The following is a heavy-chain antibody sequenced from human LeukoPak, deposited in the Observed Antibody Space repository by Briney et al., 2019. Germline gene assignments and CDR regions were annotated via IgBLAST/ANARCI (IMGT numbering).Heavy chain of an antibody. CDR3: AHRQGRDFDYRWGSYRYNKMNYFDY. Sequence: SGPTLVKPTQTLTLTCSFSGFSLSTNGVGVGWIRQPPGQALEWLALIYWDDDKRYSPSLKSRLTITKGSSKNQVVLTLTNMDPADTATYYCAHRQGRDFDYRWGSYRYNKMNYFDYWGQGTLVTVSS. J-gene: IGHJ4*02. CDR1: GFSLSTNGVG. D-gene: IGHD3-16*02. V-gene: IGHV2-5*02. CDR2: IYWDDDK.